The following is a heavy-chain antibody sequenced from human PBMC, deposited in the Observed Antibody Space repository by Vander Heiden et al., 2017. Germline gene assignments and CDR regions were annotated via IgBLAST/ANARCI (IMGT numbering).Heavy chain of an antibody. CDR1: GFTFSSYS. CDR3: ARDSIVVVPAATYYYYGMDV. V-gene: IGHV3-21*01. D-gene: IGHD2-2*01. Sequence: EVQLVESGGGLVKPGGSLRLSCAASGFTFSSYSMNWVRQAPGKGLEWVSSISSSSSYIYYADSVKGRFTFSRDNAKNSLYLQMNSLRAEDTAVYYCARDSIVVVPAATYYYYGMDVWGQGNTVTVSS. CDR2: ISSSSSYI. J-gene: IGHJ6*02.